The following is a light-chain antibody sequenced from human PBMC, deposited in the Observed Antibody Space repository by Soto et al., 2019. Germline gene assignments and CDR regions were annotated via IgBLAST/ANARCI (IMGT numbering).Light chain of an antibody. Sequence: QSALTQPASVSGSPGQSITISCTGTSSDIGNYDFVSWYQQVPGTAPKAMIYEVSSRPSGVSNRFSGSKSGNTASLTISGLQAEDEADYYCCSYAGSSTYVFGGGTKLTVL. CDR2: EVS. J-gene: IGLJ3*02. V-gene: IGLV2-23*02. CDR3: CSYAGSSTYV. CDR1: SSDIGNYDF.